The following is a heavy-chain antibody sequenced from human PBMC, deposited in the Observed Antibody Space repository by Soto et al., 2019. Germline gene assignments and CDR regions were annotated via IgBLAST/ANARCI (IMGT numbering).Heavy chain of an antibody. V-gene: IGHV1-69*02. Sequence: GASVKVSCKASGGTFSSYTISWVRQAPGQGLEWMGRIIPILGIANYAQKFQGRVTITADKSTSTAYMELSSLRSEDTAVYYCAGISRVRDYYYGMYVWGQGTTVTVSS. CDR3: AGISRVRDYYYGMYV. D-gene: IGHD3-10*01. CDR1: GGTFSSYT. CDR2: IIPILGIA. J-gene: IGHJ6*02.